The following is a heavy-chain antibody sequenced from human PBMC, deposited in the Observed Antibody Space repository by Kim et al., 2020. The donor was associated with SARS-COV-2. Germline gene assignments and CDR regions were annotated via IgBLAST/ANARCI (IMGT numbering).Heavy chain of an antibody. Sequence: TSGRTNYHPSHQSRVTMSVDMSKNQFSLKLSSVTAADTAVYYCASALGHWGQGTLVTVSS. D-gene: IGHD3-16*02. CDR2: TSGRT. J-gene: IGHJ4*02. V-gene: IGHV4-4*07. CDR3: ASALGH.